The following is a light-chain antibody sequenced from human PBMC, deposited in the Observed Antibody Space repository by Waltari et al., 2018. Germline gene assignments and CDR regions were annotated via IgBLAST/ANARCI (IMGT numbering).Light chain of an antibody. CDR2: DAS. Sequence: EKVMTQSPATLSVSPGEVVTLSCRASQSVASNVAWYQHRPGQAPRLLIYDASTRASGIPARFGGSGSGTAFTLTISGLHSEDCALYYCQQYNDYYSFGQGTKLEIK. CDR1: QSVASN. V-gene: IGKV3-15*01. CDR3: QQYNDYYS. J-gene: IGKJ2*03.